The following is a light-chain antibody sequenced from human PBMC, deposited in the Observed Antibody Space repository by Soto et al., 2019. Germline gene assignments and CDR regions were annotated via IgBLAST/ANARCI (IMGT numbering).Light chain of an antibody. V-gene: IGKV1-5*03. Sequence: DIQMTQSPSTMSASVGDRVTITCRASQSIDSWLAWYQQKPGKAPKFLMYKASNLESGVPLRFSGSGSETEFTLTISSLQPDDFAIYYCQQCNSSPWTFGQGTKVEIK. CDR1: QSIDSW. J-gene: IGKJ1*01. CDR3: QQCNSSPWT. CDR2: KAS.